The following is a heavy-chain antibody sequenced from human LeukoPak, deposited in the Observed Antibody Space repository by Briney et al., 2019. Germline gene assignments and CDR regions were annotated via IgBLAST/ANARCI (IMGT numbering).Heavy chain of an antibody. V-gene: IGHV4-34*01. J-gene: IGHJ4*02. CDR1: GGSFSGYY. D-gene: IGHD3-22*01. CDR3: ASVGPDYYDSSGLAGLFDY. CDR2: INHSGST. Sequence: PSETLSLTCAVYGGSFSGYYWSWIRQPPGKGLEWIGEINHSGSTNYNPSLKSRVTISVDTSKNQFSLKLSSVTAADTAVYYCASVGPDYYDSSGLAGLFDYWGQGTLVTVSS.